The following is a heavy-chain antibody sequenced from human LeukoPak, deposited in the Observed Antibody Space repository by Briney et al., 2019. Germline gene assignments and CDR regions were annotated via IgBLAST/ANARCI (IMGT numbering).Heavy chain of an antibody. CDR1: GGSISSYY. CDR3: ARGDGDYYYYGMDV. D-gene: IGHD5-24*01. V-gene: IGHV4-59*01. CDR2: IYYSGST. J-gene: IGHJ6*02. Sequence: SSETLSLTCTVSGGSISSYYWSWTRQPPGKGLEWIGYIYYSGSTNYNPSLKSRVTISVDTSKNQFSLKLSSVTAADTAVYYCARGDGDYYYYGMDVWGQGTTVTVSS.